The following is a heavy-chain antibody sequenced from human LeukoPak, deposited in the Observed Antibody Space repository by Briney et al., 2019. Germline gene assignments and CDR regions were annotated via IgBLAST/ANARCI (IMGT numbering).Heavy chain of an antibody. CDR2: ISDLGGST. D-gene: IGHD2-15*01. V-gene: IGHV3-23*01. CDR1: GITLSNYG. J-gene: IGHJ4*02. CDR3: AKRGVVIRAVLVVGFHKEAYYFDS. Sequence: LAGGSLRLSCVVSGITLSNYGMRWVRQAPGKGREWVAGISDLGGSTNYADSVKGRFTISRDNPKNTLYLQMNSLRSEDTDVYFCAKRGVVIRAVLVVGFHKEAYYFDSWGQGALVTVSS.